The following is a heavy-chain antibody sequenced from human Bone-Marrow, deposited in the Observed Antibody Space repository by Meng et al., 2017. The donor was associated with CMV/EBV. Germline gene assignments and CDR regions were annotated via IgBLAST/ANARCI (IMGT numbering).Heavy chain of an antibody. CDR1: GGSFSGYD. CDR2: INHRGST. Sequence: SETLSLTCAVYGGSFSGYDWTWIRQSPGKGLEWIGEINHRGSTNYNPSLKSRFTISLDTSKNQFSLKLKSVTAADTAVYYCARGSTSVTMIVVVFTAASLAYDSWGQGTLVTFSS. D-gene: IGHD3-22*01. J-gene: IGHJ4*02. CDR3: ARGSTSVTMIVVVFTAASLAYDS. V-gene: IGHV4-34*01.